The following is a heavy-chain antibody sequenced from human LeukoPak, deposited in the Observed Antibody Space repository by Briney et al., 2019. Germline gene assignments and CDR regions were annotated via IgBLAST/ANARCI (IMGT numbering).Heavy chain of an antibody. CDR3: ARVNKIWEYFDY. CDR2: MHYSGST. V-gene: IGHV4-59*01. J-gene: IGHJ4*02. Sequence: PSETLSLTCSVSGGSISSYYWSWIRQPPGKGPEWIGYMHYSGSTNYNPSLKSRVTISLDTSKNQFSLKLISVTAADTAVYYCARVNKIWEYFDYWGRGTLVTVSS. D-gene: IGHD1-26*01. CDR1: GGSISSYY.